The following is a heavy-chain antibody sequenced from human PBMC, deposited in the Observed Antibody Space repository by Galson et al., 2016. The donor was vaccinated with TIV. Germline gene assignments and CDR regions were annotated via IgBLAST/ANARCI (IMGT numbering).Heavy chain of an antibody. V-gene: IGHV2-5*02. CDR1: GFSLNTRGVG. Sequence: PALVKPTQTLTLTCTFSGFSLNTRGVGVGWIRQPPGKALEWLALIYWDDDKRYSPSLKNRLTITKDTSKNQVVLTMTNMDPVDTATYYCAHANLQWLIQAFDFWGQGTLVTVSS. J-gene: IGHJ4*02. D-gene: IGHD6-19*01. CDR2: IYWDDDK. CDR3: AHANLQWLIQAFDF.